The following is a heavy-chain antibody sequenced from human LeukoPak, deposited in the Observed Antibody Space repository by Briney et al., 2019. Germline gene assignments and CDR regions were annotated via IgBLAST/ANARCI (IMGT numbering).Heavy chain of an antibody. V-gene: IGHV4-34*01. CDR2: INHSGST. D-gene: IGHD1-26*01. Sequence: SETLSLTCAVYGGSFSDYYWSWIRQPPGKGLEWIGEINHSGSTNYNPSLKSRVTISVDTSKNQFSLKVSSVTAADTAVYYCARTPKYSGSRYYYYYMDVWGKGTTVTDSS. J-gene: IGHJ6*03. CDR3: ARTPKYSGSRYYYYYMDV. CDR1: GGSFSDYY.